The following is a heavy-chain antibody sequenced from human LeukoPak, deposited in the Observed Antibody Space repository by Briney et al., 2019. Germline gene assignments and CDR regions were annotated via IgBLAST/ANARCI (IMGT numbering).Heavy chain of an antibody. CDR2: INPNSGCT. D-gene: IGHD3-10*01. J-gene: IGHJ4*02. Sequence: ASVKVSCKASGYTFTGYYMHWVRQAPGQGLEWMGWINPNSGCTNYAQKFQGRVTMTRDTSISTAYMEPSRLRYDDTAVYYCARVYGSGSSDYWGQGTLVTVSS. CDR3: ARVYGSGSSDY. CDR1: GYTFTGYY. V-gene: IGHV1-2*02.